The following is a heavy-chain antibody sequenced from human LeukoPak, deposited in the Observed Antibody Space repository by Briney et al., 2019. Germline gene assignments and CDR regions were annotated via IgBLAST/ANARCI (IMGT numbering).Heavy chain of an antibody. CDR2: IYYSGST. CDR3: ARHDGHVYNHPFDY. Sequence: PSETLSLTCTVSGGFISGYYWSWIRQPPGNGLEWIAYIYYSGSTSYNPSLKSRATISVDTSKNQFSLKLSSVTAADTAVYYCARHDGHVYNHPFDYWGQGTLVTVSS. D-gene: IGHD5-24*01. V-gene: IGHV4-59*08. J-gene: IGHJ4*02. CDR1: GGFISGYY.